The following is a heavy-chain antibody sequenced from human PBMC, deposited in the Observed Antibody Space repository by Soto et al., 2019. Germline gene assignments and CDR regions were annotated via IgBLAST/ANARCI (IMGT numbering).Heavy chain of an antibody. Sequence: QVQLVQSGAETQKPGSSVKVSCQSSGGTFNTYAMNWVRQAPGQGPEWMGDISPMFGAANYAPKFQGRVTITADESTGTSYMQLSSLTSEDTALYFCAREVQVHTPAFVYWGQGTLVTVSS. J-gene: IGHJ4*02. V-gene: IGHV1-69*19. CDR2: ISPMFGAA. CDR1: GGTFNTYA. CDR3: AREVQVHTPAFVY. D-gene: IGHD3-10*01.